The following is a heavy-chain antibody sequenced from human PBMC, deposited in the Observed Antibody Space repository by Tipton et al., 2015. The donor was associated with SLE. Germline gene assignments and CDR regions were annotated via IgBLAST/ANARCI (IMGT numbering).Heavy chain of an antibody. J-gene: IGHJ3*02. CDR2: ISFDGRNK. Sequence: QVQLVQSGGGVVQPGRSLRLSCAASGVIFSTFAMHWVRQAPGEGLEWVAVISFDGRNKNYADSVKGRFSISRDNSQNTLYLQMNSLRAEDTAMYYCARDRDCATIDCYNVFDIWGQGTLVTVSS. V-gene: IGHV3-30*04. CDR1: GVIFSTFA. D-gene: IGHD1-26*01. CDR3: ARDRDCATIDCYNVFDI.